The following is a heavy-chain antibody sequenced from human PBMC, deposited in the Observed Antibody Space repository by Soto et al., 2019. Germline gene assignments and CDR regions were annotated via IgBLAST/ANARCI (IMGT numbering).Heavy chain of an antibody. CDR3: ARDRIAAEYYPYGMDA. CDR2: IDWGDDK. J-gene: IGHJ6*02. Sequence: SGPTLVNPTHTLALTCTFSGFSLSTIGMCVSWIRQPPGKALEWLALIDWGDDKYYSTSLKTRLTISKDTSKNQVVLTMTNMDPVDTAKYYCARDRIAAEYYPYGMDASGQGTTVPVSS. D-gene: IGHD6-6*01. V-gene: IGHV2-70*01. CDR1: GFSLSTIGMC.